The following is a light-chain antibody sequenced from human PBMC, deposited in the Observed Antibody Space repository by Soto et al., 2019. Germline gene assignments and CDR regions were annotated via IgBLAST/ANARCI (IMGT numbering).Light chain of an antibody. Sequence: DIQMTQSPSSVSASVGDRVTITCRASQGISAWLAWYPQKPGKAPKLLIFSASSLQNGVPSRFSGSGSGRDCTLTISNLQPEDFATDYCQQADSFPITFGQGTRLEIK. CDR2: SAS. V-gene: IGKV1-12*01. J-gene: IGKJ5*01. CDR3: QQADSFPIT. CDR1: QGISAW.